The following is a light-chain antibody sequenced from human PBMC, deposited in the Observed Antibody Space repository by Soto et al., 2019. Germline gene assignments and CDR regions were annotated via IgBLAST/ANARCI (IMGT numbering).Light chain of an antibody. J-gene: IGKJ5*01. CDR3: QQYGSSSIT. CDR2: AAS. V-gene: IGKV3-20*01. Sequence: EIVLTRSPGTLSLSPGERATLSCRASQSVSSSYLAWYQQKPGQAPRLLIYAASIRATDIPDRFSGSGSGTDFTLTISRLEPEDFAVFYCQQYGSSSITFGQGTRLEIK. CDR1: QSVSSSY.